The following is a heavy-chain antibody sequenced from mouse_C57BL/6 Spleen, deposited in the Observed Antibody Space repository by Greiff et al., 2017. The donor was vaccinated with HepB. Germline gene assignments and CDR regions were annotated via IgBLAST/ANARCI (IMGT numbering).Heavy chain of an antibody. CDR3: ARFYDGYPTNYFDY. Sequence: QVQLQQPGAELVKPGASVKMSCKASGYTFTSYWITWVKQRPGQGLEWIGDIYPGSGSTNYNEKFKNKATLTVDTSSSTAYMPLSSLTSEDSAVYYCARFYDGYPTNYFDYWGQGTTLTVSS. CDR1: GYTFTSYW. CDR2: IYPGSGST. J-gene: IGHJ2*01. D-gene: IGHD2-3*01. V-gene: IGHV1-55*01.